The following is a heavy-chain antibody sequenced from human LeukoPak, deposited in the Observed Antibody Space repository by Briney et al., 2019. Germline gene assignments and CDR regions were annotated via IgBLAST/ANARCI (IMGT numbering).Heavy chain of an antibody. CDR2: IRYDGSNK. Sequence: TGGSLRLSCAASGFTFSSYGMHWVRQAPGKGLEWVAFIRYDGSNKYYADSVKGRFTISRDNSKNTLYLQMNSLRAEDTAVYYCAKSQRNYDILTGSDYWGQGTLVTVSS. J-gene: IGHJ4*02. D-gene: IGHD3-9*01. CDR3: AKSQRNYDILTGSDY. CDR1: GFTFSSYG. V-gene: IGHV3-30*02.